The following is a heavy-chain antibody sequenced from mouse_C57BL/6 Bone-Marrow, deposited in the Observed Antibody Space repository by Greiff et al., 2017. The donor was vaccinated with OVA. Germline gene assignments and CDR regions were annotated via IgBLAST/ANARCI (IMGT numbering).Heavy chain of an antibody. CDR1: GFPITSGYY. Sequence: VKLQESGPGLVKPSQSLFLTCSITGFPITSGYYWIWIRQSPGKPLEWMGYITHSGETFYNPSLQSPISITRETSKNQFFLQLNSVTTEDTAMYYCAGDREGYGNYDYWGQGTTLTVSS. J-gene: IGHJ2*01. D-gene: IGHD2-10*02. CDR3: AGDREGYGNYDY. CDR2: ITHSGET. V-gene: IGHV12-3*01.